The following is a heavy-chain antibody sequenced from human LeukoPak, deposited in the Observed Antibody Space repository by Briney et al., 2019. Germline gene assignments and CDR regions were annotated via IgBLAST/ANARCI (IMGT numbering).Heavy chain of an antibody. V-gene: IGHV4-34*01. Sequence: PSETLSLTCAVYGGSFSGYYWSWIRQPPGKGLEWIGEINHSGSTNYNPSLTSRVTISVDTSKNQFSLKLSSVTAADTAVYYCARHMTTVTKGYFDLWGRGTLVTVSS. D-gene: IGHD4-17*01. CDR1: GGSFSGYY. CDR2: INHSGST. J-gene: IGHJ2*01. CDR3: ARHMTTVTKGYFDL.